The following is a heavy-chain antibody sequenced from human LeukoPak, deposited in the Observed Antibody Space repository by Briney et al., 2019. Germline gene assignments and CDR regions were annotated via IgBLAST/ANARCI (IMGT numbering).Heavy chain of an antibody. V-gene: IGHV1-2*02. D-gene: IGHD2-15*01. CDR3: ARDPRYCSGGSCYSHYYYYGMDV. CDR1: GYTFTGYY. Sequence: ASVTVSCKASGYTFTGYYMHWVRQAPGQGLEWMGWINPNSGGTNYAQKFQGRVTMTRDTSISTAYMELSRLRSDDTAVYYCARDPRYCSGGSCYSHYYYYGMDVWGQGTTVTVSS. CDR2: INPNSGGT. J-gene: IGHJ6*02.